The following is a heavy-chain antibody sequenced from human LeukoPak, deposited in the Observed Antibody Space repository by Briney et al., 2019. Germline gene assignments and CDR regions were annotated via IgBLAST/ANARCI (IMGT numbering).Heavy chain of an antibody. J-gene: IGHJ4*02. V-gene: IGHV3-7*01. CDR3: ARIGYSSSCWDY. CDR1: GFTFSNYW. CDR2: IKQDGSQK. D-gene: IGHD6-6*01. Sequence: GGSLRLSCAASGFTFSNYWMSWVRQAPGKGLEWVANIKQDGSQKYYVDSLKGRFTISRDNAKNSVYLQMNSLRAEDTAVYYCARIGYSSSCWDYCGQGTLVTASS.